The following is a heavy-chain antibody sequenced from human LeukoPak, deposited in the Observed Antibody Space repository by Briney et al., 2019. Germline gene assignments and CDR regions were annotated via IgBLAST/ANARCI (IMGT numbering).Heavy chain of an antibody. CDR2: IYYTGST. CDR1: GDSISRYY. V-gene: IGHV4-59*12. CDR3: AREFTMVRGVGYFDY. D-gene: IGHD3-10*01. J-gene: IGHJ4*02. Sequence: SETLSLTCTVSGDSISRYYWSWIRQPPGKGLEWIGYIYYTGSTKYNPSLKSRVTISLDTSKNQFSLKLSSVTAADTAVYYCAREFTMVRGVGYFDYWGQGTLVTVSS.